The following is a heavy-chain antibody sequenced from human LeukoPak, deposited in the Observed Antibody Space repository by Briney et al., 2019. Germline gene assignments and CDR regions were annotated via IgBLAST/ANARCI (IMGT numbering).Heavy chain of an antibody. CDR2: ISAYNGNT. J-gene: IGHJ4*02. CDR1: GYTFSTYG. V-gene: IGHV1-18*01. CDR3: ARDQGEAAARYLDY. D-gene: IGHD6-13*01. Sequence: ASVKVSCKASGYTFSTYGISWVRQAPGQGLEWMGWISAYNGNTNYAQKLQGRVTMTTDTSTSTAYMELRSLRSDDTAVYYCARDQGEAAARYLDYWGQGPLVTVSS.